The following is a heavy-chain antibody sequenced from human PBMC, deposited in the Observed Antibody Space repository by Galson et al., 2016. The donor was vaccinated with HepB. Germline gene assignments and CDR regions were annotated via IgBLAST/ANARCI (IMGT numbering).Heavy chain of an antibody. D-gene: IGHD2-8*01. V-gene: IGHV4-59*05. CDR2: VFSNGDP. CDR3: ARHGRGRPLF. CDR1: GGSFTDNF. J-gene: IGHJ4*02. Sequence: SETLSLTCGVSGGSFTDNFWSWIRQPPGKGLEWIGSVFSNGDPFYIPSLKSRVTISIDTSKSQVSLRLRSVTATDTAYYYCARHGRGRPLFWGQGILVIVSS.